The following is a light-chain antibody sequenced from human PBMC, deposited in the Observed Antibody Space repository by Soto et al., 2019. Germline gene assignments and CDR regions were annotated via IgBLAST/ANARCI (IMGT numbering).Light chain of an antibody. V-gene: IGKV3D-20*01. CDR3: QQYRT. Sequence: ELVLTQSPATLSLSPGERATLSCGASQSVSSSHLAWYQQKPGLAPRLLIYDASSRATGIPDRFSGSGSGTDFTLTISRLEPEDFAVYYCQQYRTFGQGTKVDIK. CDR1: QSVSSSH. J-gene: IGKJ1*01. CDR2: DAS.